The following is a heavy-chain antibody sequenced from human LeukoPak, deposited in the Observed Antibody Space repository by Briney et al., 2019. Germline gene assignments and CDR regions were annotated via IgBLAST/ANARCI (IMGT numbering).Heavy chain of an antibody. D-gene: IGHD2/OR15-2a*01. CDR1: GFTFSNYA. CDR2: ISGSGDTT. CDR3: AKGNNYYTMDV. Sequence: GGSLRLSCAASGFTFSNYAMSWVRQAPGKGLEWVSGISGSGDTTYYADSVKGRFTISGDNSKNTLYLQMNSLRAEETAVYFCAKGNNYYTMDVWGQGATVTVSS. V-gene: IGHV3-23*01. J-gene: IGHJ6*02.